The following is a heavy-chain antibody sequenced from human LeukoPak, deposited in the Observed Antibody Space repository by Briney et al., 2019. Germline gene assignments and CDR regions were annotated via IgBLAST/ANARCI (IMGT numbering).Heavy chain of an antibody. J-gene: IGHJ6*02. CDR3: ARSFAWELLYTTTPSGGYYYGMDV. Sequence: PGGSLRLSCAASGFTFSSYSMNWVRQAPGKGLEWVSYISSSSSTIYYADSVKGRFTISRDNAKNSLYLQMNSLRDEDTAVYYCARSFAWELLYTTTPSGGYYYGMDVWGQGTTDTVSS. V-gene: IGHV3-48*02. CDR2: ISSSSSTI. CDR1: GFTFSSYS. D-gene: IGHD1-26*01.